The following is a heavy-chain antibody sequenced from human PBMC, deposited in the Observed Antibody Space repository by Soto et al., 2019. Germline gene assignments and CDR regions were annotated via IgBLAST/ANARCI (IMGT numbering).Heavy chain of an antibody. Sequence: PGGSLRLSCAASGFIFSNYGMRWARQAPGKGLEWVAVISYDGSNKYYADSVKGRFTISRDNSKNTLYLQMNSLRAEDTAVYYCARDTRYYGSGSFGSAFDIWGQGTMVTVSS. V-gene: IGHV3-30*19. CDR1: GFIFSNYG. CDR2: ISYDGSNK. D-gene: IGHD3-10*01. CDR3: ARDTRYYGSGSFGSAFDI. J-gene: IGHJ3*02.